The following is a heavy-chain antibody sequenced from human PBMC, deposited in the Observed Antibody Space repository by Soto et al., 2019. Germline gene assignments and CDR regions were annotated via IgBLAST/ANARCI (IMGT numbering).Heavy chain of an antibody. Sequence: ASVKVSCKASGYTFTSYDINCVRQATGQGLEWMGWMNPNSGNTGYAQKFQGRVTMTRNTSISTAYMELSSLRSEDTAVYYCARKYYYDSSGYPNYYYYGMDVWGQWTTVTVSS. J-gene: IGHJ6*02. CDR2: MNPNSGNT. V-gene: IGHV1-8*01. D-gene: IGHD3-22*01. CDR1: GYTFTSYD. CDR3: ARKYYYDSSGYPNYYYYGMDV.